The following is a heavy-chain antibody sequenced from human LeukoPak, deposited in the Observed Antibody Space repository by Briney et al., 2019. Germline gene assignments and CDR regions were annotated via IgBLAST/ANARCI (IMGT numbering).Heavy chain of an antibody. D-gene: IGHD6-6*01. Sequence: PSETLSLTCSVSGGSISSLYWSWIRQPPGKGLEWIGYIYCTGSTNYNPSLKSRVTMFVDMSKNQFSLRLSSVTAADTAVYYSARHRAYSSSSPFDYWGQGTLVTVSS. V-gene: IGHV4-59*08. CDR1: GGSISSLY. J-gene: IGHJ4*02. CDR2: IYCTGST. CDR3: ARHRAYSSSSPFDY.